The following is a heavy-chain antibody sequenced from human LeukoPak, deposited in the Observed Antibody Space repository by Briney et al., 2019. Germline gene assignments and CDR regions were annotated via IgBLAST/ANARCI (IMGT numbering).Heavy chain of an antibody. Sequence: ASVKVSCTASGGTFSSYAISWVRQAPGQGLEWMGGIIPIFGTANYAQKFQGRVTITADESTSTAYMELSSLRSEDTAVYYCARAQEPYCSSTSCPKSWFDPWGQGTLVTVSS. V-gene: IGHV1-69*13. CDR2: IIPIFGTA. CDR3: ARAQEPYCSSTSCPKSWFDP. CDR1: GGTFSSYA. D-gene: IGHD2-2*01. J-gene: IGHJ5*02.